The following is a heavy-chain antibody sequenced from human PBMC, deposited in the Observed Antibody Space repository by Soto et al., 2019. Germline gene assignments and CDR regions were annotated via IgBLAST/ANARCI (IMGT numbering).Heavy chain of an antibody. CDR2: IWYDGSNK. V-gene: IGHV3-33*01. CDR3: AREPLYYDSSGYYIH. J-gene: IGHJ4*02. D-gene: IGHD3-22*01. CDR1: GFTFSSYG. Sequence: GGSLRLSCAASGFTFSSYGMHWVRQAPGKGLEWVAVIWYDGSNKYYADSVKGRFTISRDNSKNTLYLQMNSLRAEDTAVYYCAREPLYYDSSGYYIHWGQGTLVTVSS.